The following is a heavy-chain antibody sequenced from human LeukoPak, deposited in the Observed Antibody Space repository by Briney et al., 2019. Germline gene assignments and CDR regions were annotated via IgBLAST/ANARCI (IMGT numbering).Heavy chain of an antibody. CDR1: GYTFTSYA. Sequence: GASVKVSCKASGYTFTSYAMNWVRQAPGQGLEWMGWINTNTGNPTYAQGFTGRFVFSLDTSVSTAYLQISSLKAEDTAVYYCARGGTMIVVVIPEVDWGQGTLVTVSS. V-gene: IGHV7-4-1*02. J-gene: IGHJ4*02. CDR2: INTNTGNP. CDR3: ARGGTMIVVVIPEVD. D-gene: IGHD3-22*01.